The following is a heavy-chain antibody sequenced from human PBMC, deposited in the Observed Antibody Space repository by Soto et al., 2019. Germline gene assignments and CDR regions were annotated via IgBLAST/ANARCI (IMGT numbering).Heavy chain of an antibody. CDR3: AKGTYYDFWSGYYRLDY. CDR2: ISGSGGST. V-gene: IGHV3-23*01. D-gene: IGHD3-3*01. Sequence: EVQLLESGGGLVQPGGSLRLSCAASGFTFSSYAMSWVRQAPGKGLEWVSAISGSGGSTYYADSVKGRFTISRDNSKNTLYLQMNSLRAEDTAVYYCAKGTYYDFWSGYYRLDYWGQGTLVTVSS. J-gene: IGHJ4*02. CDR1: GFTFSSYA.